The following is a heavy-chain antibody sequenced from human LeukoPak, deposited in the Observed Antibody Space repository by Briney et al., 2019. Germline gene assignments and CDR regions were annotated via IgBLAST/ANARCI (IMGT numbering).Heavy chain of an antibody. V-gene: IGHV4-38-2*02. CDR2: ISHSGSI. CDR1: GYSISSGYY. D-gene: IGHD1-14*01. Sequence: SETLSLTCTVSGYSISSGYYWGWIRQPPGKGLEWIGSISHSGSIYYNPSLKSRVTISVDTSKNQFSLKLRSVTAADTAVYYCARVTSRLGWFDPWGQGTLVTVSS. J-gene: IGHJ5*02. CDR3: ARVTSRLGWFDP.